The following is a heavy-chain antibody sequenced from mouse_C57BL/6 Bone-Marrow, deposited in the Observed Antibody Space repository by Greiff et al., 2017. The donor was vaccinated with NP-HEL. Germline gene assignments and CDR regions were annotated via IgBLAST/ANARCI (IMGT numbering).Heavy chain of an antibody. CDR1: GYAFTNYL. J-gene: IGHJ4*01. CDR2: INPGSGGT. D-gene: IGHD1-1*01. CDR3: ARNYFRDYYAMDY. V-gene: IGHV1-54*01. Sequence: QVQLQQSGAELVRPGTSVKVSCKASGYAFTNYLIEWVKQRPGQGLEWIGVINPGSGGTNYNEKFKGKATLTADKSSSTAYMQLSSLTSEDSAVDFCARNYFRDYYAMDYWGQGTSVTVSS.